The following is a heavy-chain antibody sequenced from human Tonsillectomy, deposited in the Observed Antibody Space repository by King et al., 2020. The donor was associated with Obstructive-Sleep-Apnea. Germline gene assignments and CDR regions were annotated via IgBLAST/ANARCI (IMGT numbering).Heavy chain of an antibody. D-gene: IGHD3-10*01. CDR2: IYYSGST. Sequence: QLQESGPGLVKPSQTLSLTCTVSGGSISSGGYYWSWIRQHPGKGLERIGYIYYSGSTYYNPSLKSRVTISVDTSKNQFSLKLSSVTAADTAVYYCARGIAMVRGVIMRYFDYWGQGTLVTVSS. J-gene: IGHJ4*02. CDR1: GGSISSGGYY. V-gene: IGHV4-31*03. CDR3: ARGIAMVRGVIMRYFDY.